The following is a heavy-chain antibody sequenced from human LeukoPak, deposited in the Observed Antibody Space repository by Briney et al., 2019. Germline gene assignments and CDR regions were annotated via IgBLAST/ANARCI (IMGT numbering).Heavy chain of an antibody. CDR2: THYSGRT. D-gene: IGHD1-26*01. J-gene: IGHJ6*03. CDR3: ARGRRGKYSPYFYYHMDV. V-gene: IGHV4-31*03. Sequence: SETLSLTCNVSGDSVSTGLHYYSWIRQHPGEGLEWIGCTHYSGRTHSKSSLRGRLIISLDTSKNQVSLKLTSVTAADTAVYYCARGRRGKYSPYFYYHMDVWGTGNPVTVSS. CDR1: GDSVSTGLHY.